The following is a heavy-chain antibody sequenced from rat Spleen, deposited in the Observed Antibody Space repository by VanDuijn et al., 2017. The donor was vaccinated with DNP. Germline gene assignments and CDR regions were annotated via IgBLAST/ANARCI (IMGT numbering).Heavy chain of an antibody. CDR1: GYSITSNY. J-gene: IGHJ3*01. CDR2: RNYSGNT. Sequence: EVQFQESGPGLVKSSQSLSLTCSVTGYSITSNYWAWIRKFPGNKMEWMGYRNYSGNTAYNPSLKSRISITRDTSKNQFFLQLNSVTTEDTATYYCARSDYYGIYRPFSYWGQGTLVTVSS. CDR3: ARSDYYGIYRPFSY. D-gene: IGHD1-2*01. V-gene: IGHV3-1*01.